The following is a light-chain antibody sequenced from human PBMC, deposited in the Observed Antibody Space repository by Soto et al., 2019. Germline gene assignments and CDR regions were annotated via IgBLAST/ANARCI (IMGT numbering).Light chain of an antibody. J-gene: IGKJ4*01. V-gene: IGKV1-5*03. Sequence: DIQMTQSPSSLSASLGDIVTITCRASQSISSWLAWYQQKPGKAPKLLIYKASSLESGVTSRFSGSGSGTEFTLTITSLQPDDFATYYFQQYDSYSLTFGGGTRVEIK. CDR3: QQYDSYSLT. CDR2: KAS. CDR1: QSISSW.